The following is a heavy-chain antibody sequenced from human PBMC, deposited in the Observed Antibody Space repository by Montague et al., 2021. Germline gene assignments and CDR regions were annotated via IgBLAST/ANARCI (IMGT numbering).Heavy chain of an antibody. CDR3: AHGIVVVSAAYYFDY. CDR2: IYWDDDK. V-gene: IGHV2-5*02. CDR1: RSLINSDYY. D-gene: IGHD2-2*01. J-gene: IGHJ4*02. Sequence: TLSLTCTVSRSLINSDYYWGWIRQPPGKALEWLALIYWDDDKRYSPSLKSRLTITKDTSKNQVVLTMTNMDPVDTATYYCAHGIVVVSAAYYFDYWGQGTLVTVSS.